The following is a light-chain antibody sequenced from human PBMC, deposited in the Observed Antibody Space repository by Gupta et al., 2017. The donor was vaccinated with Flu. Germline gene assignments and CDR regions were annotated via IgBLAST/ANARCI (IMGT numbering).Light chain of an antibody. J-gene: IGKJ1*01. CDR2: DVS. CDR3: QHRRAAPWT. V-gene: IGKV3-11*01. CDR1: QSVDNY. Sequence: PATVSLSPGDSVTLSCRASQSVDNYLAWYQQRPGQVPRLLIYDVSTRARGIPARFSGWASGTDFTLTISILDPDDFAVYYCQHRRAAPWTFGQGTKVQIK.